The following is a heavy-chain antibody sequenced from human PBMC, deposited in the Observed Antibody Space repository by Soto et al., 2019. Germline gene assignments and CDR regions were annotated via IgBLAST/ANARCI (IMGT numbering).Heavy chain of an antibody. CDR2: IYYSGST. CDR3: ARYRYSSGWKTFDY. Sequence: SETLSLTCTVSGGSISSYYWSWIRQPPGKGLEWIGYIYYSGSTNYNPSLKSRVTISVDTSKNQFSLKLSSVIAADTAVYYCARYRYSSGWKTFDYWGQGTLVTVSS. J-gene: IGHJ4*02. V-gene: IGHV4-59*01. CDR1: GGSISSYY. D-gene: IGHD6-19*01.